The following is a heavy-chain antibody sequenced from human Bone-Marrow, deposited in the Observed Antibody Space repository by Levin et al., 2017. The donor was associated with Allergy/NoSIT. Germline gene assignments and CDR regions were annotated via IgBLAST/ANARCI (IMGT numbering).Heavy chain of an antibody. Sequence: GESLKISCKVSGFTLTDLSIHWVRQAPGKGLEWMGGFDAEYRETLYAQKFQGRVIMTEDTSTDTASMELRGLTSDDTAVYYCAADLGGRRDVWGRGTTVIVS. V-gene: IGHV1-24*01. J-gene: IGHJ6*02. CDR3: AADLGGRRDV. CDR2: FDAEYRET. CDR1: GFTLTDLS. D-gene: IGHD3-16*01.